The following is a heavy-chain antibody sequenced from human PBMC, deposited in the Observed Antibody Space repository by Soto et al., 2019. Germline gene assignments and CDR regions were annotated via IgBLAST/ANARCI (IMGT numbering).Heavy chain of an antibody. CDR1: GYTVTSYD. J-gene: IGHJ4*02. Sequence: QVQLVQSGTEVKKRGASVKVSCKASGYTVTSYDINWVRQATGQGLEWMGWMNPNSGNTGYAQKFQGRVTMTRNTSISTAYMELSSLRSEDTAVYYCARERGASSPFDYWGQGTLVTVSS. V-gene: IGHV1-8*01. D-gene: IGHD6-19*01. CDR3: ARERGASSPFDY. CDR2: MNPNSGNT.